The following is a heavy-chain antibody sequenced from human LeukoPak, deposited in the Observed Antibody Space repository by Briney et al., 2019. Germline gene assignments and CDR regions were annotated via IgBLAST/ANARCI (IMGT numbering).Heavy chain of an antibody. J-gene: IGHJ4*02. CDR2: IRYDGSTK. V-gene: IGHV3-30*02. D-gene: IGHD3-10*01. CDR1: GFTFSSYG. Sequence: GGSLRLSCAASGFTFSSYGMHWVRQAPGKGLEGVAFIRYDGSTKYYADSVKGRFTISRDNSKNTLYLQMNSLRAEDTAVYYCAKDSPRGDTTYFDSWGQGTLVTVSS. CDR3: AKDSPRGDTTYFDS.